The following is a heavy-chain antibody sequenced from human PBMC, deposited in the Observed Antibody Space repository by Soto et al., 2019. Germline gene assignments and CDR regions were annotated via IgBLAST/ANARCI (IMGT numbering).Heavy chain of an antibody. CDR1: GFTFGGSP. CDR3: VFEGCRRTGCYSLDL. J-gene: IGHJ5*02. V-gene: IGHV3-73*01. D-gene: IGHD2-2*01. CDR2: IRSDSASSAI. Sequence: EAQLVQSGGGLVQPGGSLQLSCAASGFTFGGSPVHWVRQASGKGLEWVGRIRSDSASSAIAYAASVRGRFTLTRDDSKNTAYLQVNSLEVEDTAVYYCVFEGCRRTGCYSLDLWGQGTLVTVSS.